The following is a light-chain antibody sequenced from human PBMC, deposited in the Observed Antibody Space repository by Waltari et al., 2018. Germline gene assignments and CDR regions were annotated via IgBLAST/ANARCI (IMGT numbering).Light chain of an antibody. Sequence: EIVLTQSPGTLSLSPGERGTLSCRASQSVSRFLAWYQQKPGQAPRLLIYGASTRDTGIPDRFSGSGSGTDFSLTISRLEPEDFAVYYCQKYDRLPATFGQGTKVEIK. CDR3: QKYDRLPAT. CDR1: QSVSRF. V-gene: IGKV3-20*01. J-gene: IGKJ1*01. CDR2: GAS.